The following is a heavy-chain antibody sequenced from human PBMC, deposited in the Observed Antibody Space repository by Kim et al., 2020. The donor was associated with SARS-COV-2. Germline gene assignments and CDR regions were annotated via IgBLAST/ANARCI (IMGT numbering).Heavy chain of an antibody. J-gene: IGHJ6*02. V-gene: IGHV4-34*01. CDR3: ARVEGRPYGVDA. Sequence: SETLSLTCAVYGGSFSGYYWTWIRQSPEKGLEWIGEINDSGKTNFHPSFKSRVAISIDTSKSQFSLKLNSVTAADTAVYYCARVEGRPYGVDAWGQGTTV. CDR2: INDSGKT. CDR1: GGSFSGYY.